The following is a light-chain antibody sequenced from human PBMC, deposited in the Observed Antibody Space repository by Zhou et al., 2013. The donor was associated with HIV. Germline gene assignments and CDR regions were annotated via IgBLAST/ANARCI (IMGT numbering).Light chain of an antibody. J-gene: IGKJ3*01. Sequence: IVLTQSPGTLSLSPGEGATLSCRASQSVTSSYVAWYQQKPGQTPRLLIFGASSRATGIPDRFSGSGSGTDFTLTISRLEPEDFAVYYCQQYGSSFTFGPGTKVDIK. CDR2: GAS. CDR3: QQYGSSFT. V-gene: IGKV3-20*01. CDR1: QSVTSSY.